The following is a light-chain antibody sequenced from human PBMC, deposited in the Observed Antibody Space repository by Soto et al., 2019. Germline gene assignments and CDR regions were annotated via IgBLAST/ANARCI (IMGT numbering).Light chain of an antibody. J-gene: IGKJ5*01. CDR1: QSTTNNF. Sequence: EVGLTQSPGPLSLSPGDRATLSCMASQSTTNNFLAWYQHKPGQAPRLLIYGASSRATGIPDRFSGSGSGPDFTLTISRLEPEDFAVYHWQKYGSSGITFVQGTRLDIK. CDR3: QKYGSSGIT. V-gene: IGKV3-20*01. CDR2: GAS.